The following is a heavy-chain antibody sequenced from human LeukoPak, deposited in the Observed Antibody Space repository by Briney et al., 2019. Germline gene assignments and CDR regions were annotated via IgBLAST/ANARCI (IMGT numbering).Heavy chain of an antibody. J-gene: IGHJ4*02. CDR1: GFTFSSYA. D-gene: IGHD3-22*01. CDR3: ASSDYYDSSGYYY. Sequence: GGSLRLSCAASGFTFSSYAMHWLRQAPGKGLEWVAVISYDGSNKYYADSVKGRFTISRDNSKNTLYLQMNSLGAEDTAVYYCASSDYYDSSGYYYWGQGTLVTVSS. CDR2: ISYDGSNK. V-gene: IGHV3-30*01.